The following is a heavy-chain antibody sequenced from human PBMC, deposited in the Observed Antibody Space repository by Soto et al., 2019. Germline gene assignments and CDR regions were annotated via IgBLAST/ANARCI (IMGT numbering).Heavy chain of an antibody. CDR2: IYPGDSDT. CDR1: GYSFTSYW. V-gene: IGHV5-51*01. Sequence: GESLKISCKGSGYSFTSYWIGWVRQMPGKGLEWMGIIYPGDSDTRYSPSFQGQVTISADKSISTAYLQWSSVKASDNAMYYCVRGRDDNSCYYGMDVWGQGTTVTVSS. CDR3: VRGRDDNSCYYGMDV. J-gene: IGHJ6*02. D-gene: IGHD3-9*01.